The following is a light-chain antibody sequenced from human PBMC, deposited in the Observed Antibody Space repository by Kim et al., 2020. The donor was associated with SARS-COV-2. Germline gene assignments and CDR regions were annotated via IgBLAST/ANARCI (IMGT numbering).Light chain of an antibody. V-gene: IGLV2-14*03. CDR2: DVS. J-gene: IGLJ3*02. Sequence: GQSITISCTGTSSDVGAFNFVSWYQQHPGKAPKLMIYDVSHRPSGVSNRFSGSKSGNTASLTVSGLQAEDEADYYCSSYTSSSTRVFGGGTQLTVL. CDR1: SSDVGAFNF. CDR3: SSYTSSSTRV.